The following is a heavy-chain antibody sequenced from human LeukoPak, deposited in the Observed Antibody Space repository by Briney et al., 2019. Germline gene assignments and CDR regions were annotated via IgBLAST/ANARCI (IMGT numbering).Heavy chain of an antibody. J-gene: IGHJ4*02. CDR2: ISASSSYT. D-gene: IGHD6-13*01. CDR3: AAGTAADY. V-gene: IGHV3-11*03. CDR1: GIPVSDYY. Sequence: PGGSLRLSCVVSGIPVSDYYMNWIRQTPEKGLEWISYISASSSYTDYADSVKGRFTISRDNAQNALFLQMNRLRVEDTAVYYCAAGTAADYWGQGTQVTVSS.